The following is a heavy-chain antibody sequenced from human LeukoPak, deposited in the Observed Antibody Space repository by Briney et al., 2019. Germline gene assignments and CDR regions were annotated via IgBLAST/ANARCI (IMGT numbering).Heavy chain of an antibody. Sequence: GGSLRLSCAASGFTFSSYAMSWVRQAPGKGLEWVSAISGSGGSTYYADSVKGRFTISRDNSKNTPYLQMNSLRAEDTAVYYCAKYCSSTSCYVYYGMDVWGQGTTVTVSS. CDR3: AKYCSSTSCYVYYGMDV. V-gene: IGHV3-23*01. J-gene: IGHJ6*02. D-gene: IGHD2-2*01. CDR1: GFTFSSYA. CDR2: ISGSGGST.